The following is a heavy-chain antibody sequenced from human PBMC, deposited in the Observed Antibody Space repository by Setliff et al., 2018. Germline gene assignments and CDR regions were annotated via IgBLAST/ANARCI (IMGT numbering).Heavy chain of an antibody. Sequence: QPGGSLRLSCAASGFTFSSYWMSWVRQAPGKGLEWVGRIRSKAFSYATRYTESMKGRFTISRDDSKNTAYLQMDSLNTEDTAVYYCIVAGNYFDYWGQGTLVTVSS. D-gene: IGHD5-12*01. CDR2: IRSKAFSYAT. V-gene: IGHV3-73*01. CDR1: GFTFSSYW. CDR3: IVAGNYFDY. J-gene: IGHJ4*02.